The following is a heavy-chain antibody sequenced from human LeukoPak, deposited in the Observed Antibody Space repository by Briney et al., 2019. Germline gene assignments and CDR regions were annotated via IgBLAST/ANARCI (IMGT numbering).Heavy chain of an antibody. J-gene: IGHJ4*02. D-gene: IGHD5-18*01. CDR2: INPNSGGT. CDR1: GYTFTGYY. Sequence: ASVKVSCKSSGYTFTGYYMHRVRQAPGQGLEWMGWINPNSGGTNYAQKFQGRVTMTRDTSSSTAYMELSRLRSDDTAVYYCARDLSHRPNTAMVVFDYWGEGTLVTVSS. CDR3: ARDLSHRPNTAMVVFDY. V-gene: IGHV1-2*02.